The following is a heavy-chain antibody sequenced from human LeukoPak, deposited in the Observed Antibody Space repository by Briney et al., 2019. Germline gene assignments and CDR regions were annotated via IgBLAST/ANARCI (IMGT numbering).Heavy chain of an antibody. D-gene: IGHD6-13*01. Sequence: GGSLRLSCAASGFTFSSYAMHWVRQAPGKGLEWVAVISYDGSNKYYADSVKGRFTVSRDNSKNSVYLQMNSLRLDDTAIYYCVRESLLFLAVDGPFDYWGQGTLVTVSS. J-gene: IGHJ4*02. CDR3: VRESLLFLAVDGPFDY. CDR1: GFTFSSYA. CDR2: ISYDGSNK. V-gene: IGHV3-30-3*01.